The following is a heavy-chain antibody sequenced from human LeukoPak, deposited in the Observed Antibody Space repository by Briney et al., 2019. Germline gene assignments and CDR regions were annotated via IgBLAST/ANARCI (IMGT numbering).Heavy chain of an antibody. D-gene: IGHD3-10*01. J-gene: IGHJ5*02. CDR3: ARSRVLVTMVQGVIIDWFDP. CDR2: IIPIFGTA. Sequence: ASVKVSCKASGGTFSSYAISWVRQAPGQGLEWMGGIIPIFGTANYAQKFQGRVTITADESTGTAYMELSSLRSEDTAVYYCARSRVLVTMVQGVIIDWFDPWGQGALVTVSS. V-gene: IGHV1-69*01. CDR1: GGTFSSYA.